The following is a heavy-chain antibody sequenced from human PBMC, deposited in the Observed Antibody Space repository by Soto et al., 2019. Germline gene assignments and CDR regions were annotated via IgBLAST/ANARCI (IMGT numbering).Heavy chain of an antibody. Sequence: VGSLRLSCAASGFTFSSYAMSWVRQAPGKGLEWVSAISGSGGSTYYADSVKGRFTISRDNSKNTLYLQMNSLRAEDTAVYYCAKTWGYCSSTSCGDAFDIWGQGTMVTVSS. CDR1: GFTFSSYA. CDR2: ISGSGGST. CDR3: AKTWGYCSSTSCGDAFDI. D-gene: IGHD2-2*01. V-gene: IGHV3-23*01. J-gene: IGHJ3*02.